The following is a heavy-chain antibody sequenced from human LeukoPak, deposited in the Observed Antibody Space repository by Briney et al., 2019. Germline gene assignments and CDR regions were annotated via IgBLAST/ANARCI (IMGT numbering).Heavy chain of an antibody. CDR1: GFTLSSYA. Sequence: GGSLRLSCAASGFTLSSYAMSWVRQAPGKGLEWVSAISNTGNTYHADSVKGRFTISRDSSKNTLFLQMNRLRPEDAAVYYCAKAPVTTCRGAFCYPFDYWGLGTLVTVSS. CDR2: ISNTGNT. V-gene: IGHV3-23*01. D-gene: IGHD2-15*01. CDR3: AKAPVTTCRGAFCYPFDY. J-gene: IGHJ4*02.